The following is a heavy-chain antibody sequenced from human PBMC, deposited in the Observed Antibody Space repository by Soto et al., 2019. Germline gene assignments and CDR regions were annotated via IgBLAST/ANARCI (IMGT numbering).Heavy chain of an antibody. CDR2: IGASGST. V-gene: IGHV3-23*01. Sequence: EVQLLESGGGLVQPGGSLRLSTWVRQAPGKGLEWVSVIGASGSTFHADSVKGRFTISRDNSKNTLFLQMNSLRAADTAVYYCAKVVDYDSTGYYSHLDHWGQGTLVTVSS. CDR3: AKVVDYDSTGYYSHLDH. D-gene: IGHD3-22*01. J-gene: IGHJ4*02.